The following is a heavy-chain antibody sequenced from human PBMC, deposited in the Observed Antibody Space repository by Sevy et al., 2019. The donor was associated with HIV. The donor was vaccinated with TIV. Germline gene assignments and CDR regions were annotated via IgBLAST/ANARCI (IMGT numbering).Heavy chain of an antibody. D-gene: IGHD6-19*01. Sequence: SETLSLTCTVSGGSISSYYWSWIRQPAGKGLEWIRRIYTSGSTSYNPSLKSRVTMSLDTFKNQFSLKLSSVTAADTAVYYCASSSIAVAGGTFDYWGQGTLVTVS. CDR2: IYTSGST. CDR3: ASSSIAVAGGTFDY. J-gene: IGHJ4*02. V-gene: IGHV4-4*07. CDR1: GGSISSYY.